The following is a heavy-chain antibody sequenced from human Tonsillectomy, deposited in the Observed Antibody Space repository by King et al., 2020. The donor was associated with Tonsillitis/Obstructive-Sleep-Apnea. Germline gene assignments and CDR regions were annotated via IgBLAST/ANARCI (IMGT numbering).Heavy chain of an antibody. CDR2: ISYDGSNK. CDR1: GFTFSSNG. V-gene: IGHV3-30*18. J-gene: IGHJ4*02. Sequence: QLVESGGGVVQPGRSLRLSCAASGFTFSSNGMNWVRQAPGKGLEWVAGISYDGSNKYYADTVKGRFTISRDNSKTTLYLQMNSLRTEDTAVYYCAKDRTITWSLDYWGQGTLVTVSS. CDR3: AKDRTITWSLDY. D-gene: IGHD3-3*01.